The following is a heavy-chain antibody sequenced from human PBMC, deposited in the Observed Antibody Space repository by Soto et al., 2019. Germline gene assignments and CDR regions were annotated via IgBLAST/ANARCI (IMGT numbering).Heavy chain of an antibody. D-gene: IGHD3-10*01. CDR3: ARAPRGGVIIVITWAQIDY. CDR2: ISPDGGST. V-gene: IGHV1-46*01. CDR1: GFDFTDHY. J-gene: IGHJ4*02. Sequence: GASVKVSCKASGFDFTDHYIHWVRQAPGQGLEWMGIISPDGGSTRYSQKFQARITMTRDTSTRTVYMELSSLRSEDTAIYYCARAPRGGVIIVITWAQIDYWGQGTLVTVSS.